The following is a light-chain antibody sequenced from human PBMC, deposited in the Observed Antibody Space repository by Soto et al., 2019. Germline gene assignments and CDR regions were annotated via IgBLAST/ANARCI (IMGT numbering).Light chain of an antibody. J-gene: IGKJ2*01. CDR2: ATS. V-gene: IGKV1-12*01. CDR1: QGISNW. Sequence: DIQMTQSPSSVSASVGDRVTITCRASQGISNWLAWYQQKAGKAPKHLIYATSTLQSGVPSRFRGSGSGTEFTLTSSSLQPDDVASYYCQQANSFPYTFGQGTKLEIK. CDR3: QQANSFPYT.